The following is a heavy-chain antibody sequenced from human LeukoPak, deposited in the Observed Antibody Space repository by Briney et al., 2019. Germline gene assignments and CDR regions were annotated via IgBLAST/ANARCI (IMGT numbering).Heavy chain of an antibody. V-gene: IGHV1-2*02. D-gene: IGHD3-10*01. J-gene: IGHJ6*03. CDR3: ARDQGLLWFGELFVYYYYYMDV. CDR2: INPNSGGT. CDR1: GYTFTGYY. Sequence: ASVKVSCKASGYTFTGYYMHWVRQAPGQGLEWMGWINPNSGGTNYAQKFQGRVTMTRDTSISTAYMELSRLRSDDTAVYYCARDQGLLWFGELFVYYYYYMDVWGKGTTVTVSS.